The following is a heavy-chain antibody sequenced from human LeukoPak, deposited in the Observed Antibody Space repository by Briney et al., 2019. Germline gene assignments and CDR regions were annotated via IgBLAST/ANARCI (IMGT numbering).Heavy chain of an antibody. Sequence: SETLSLTCTVSGGSISTYYWSWIRQPPGKGLEWIGYIYYSGSTDYKPSLKSRVTISVDTSKNQFSLKLSSVTAADTAVYYCARGGPEDWYYFDYWGQGTLVTVSS. J-gene: IGHJ4*02. CDR3: ARGGPEDWYYFDY. CDR1: GGSISTYY. V-gene: IGHV4-59*01. D-gene: IGHD3-9*01. CDR2: IYYSGST.